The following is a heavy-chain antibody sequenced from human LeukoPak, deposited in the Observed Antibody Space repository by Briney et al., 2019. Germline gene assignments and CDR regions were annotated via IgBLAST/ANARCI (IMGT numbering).Heavy chain of an antibody. CDR2: INHSGST. Sequence: SETLSLTCAVYGGSFSGYYWSWIRQPPGKGLERIGEINHSGSTNYNPSLKSRVTISVDTSKNQFSLKLSSVTAADTAVYYCARYSSSLAHDYWGQGTLVTVSS. D-gene: IGHD6-6*01. J-gene: IGHJ4*02. CDR3: ARYSSSLAHDY. CDR1: GGSFSGYY. V-gene: IGHV4-34*01.